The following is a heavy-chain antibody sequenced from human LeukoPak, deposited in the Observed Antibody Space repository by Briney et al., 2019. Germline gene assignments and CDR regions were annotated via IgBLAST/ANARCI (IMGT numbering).Heavy chain of an antibody. CDR1: GYTFTGYY. V-gene: IGHV1-2*02. CDR2: INPNSGGT. CDR3: ARDLPGYSYGSDY. D-gene: IGHD5-18*01. J-gene: IGHJ4*02. Sequence: ASVKVSCKASGYTFTGYYIHWVRQAPGQGLEWMGWINPNSGGTNYAQKFQGRVTMTRDTSISTAYMELSRLRSDGAAVYYCARDLPGYSYGSDYWGQGTLVTVSS.